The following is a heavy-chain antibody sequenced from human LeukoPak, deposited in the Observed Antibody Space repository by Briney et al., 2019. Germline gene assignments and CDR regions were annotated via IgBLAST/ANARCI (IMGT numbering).Heavy chain of an antibody. D-gene: IGHD3-22*01. Sequence: SETLSLTCTVSGGSISSFYWNWIRQPPGKGLEWIGYIYFSGGTNYNPSLKSRVTISVDTSKNQFSLKPTSVTAADTAVYYCARSTGAMIASRVWFDPWGQGTLVTVSS. CDR2: IYFSGGT. J-gene: IGHJ5*02. CDR3: ARSTGAMIASRVWFDP. V-gene: IGHV4-59*01. CDR1: GGSISSFY.